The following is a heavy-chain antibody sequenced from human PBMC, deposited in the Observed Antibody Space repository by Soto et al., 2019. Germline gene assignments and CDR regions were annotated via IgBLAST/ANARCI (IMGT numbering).Heavy chain of an antibody. CDR3: ASRRGESYYGLDY. D-gene: IGHD1-26*01. V-gene: IGHV1-8*01. Sequence: QVQLLQSGAEVKKPGASVKISCKASGYNFNNYEINWVRQAPAQGLEWMGWMKGYSGDPLYAQNFQGRLTLTRDTSTKSAYLKWPSLAYEDTAIYLCASRRGESYYGLDYWGQGTLVTVSS. CDR1: GYNFNNYE. CDR2: MKGYSGDP. J-gene: IGHJ4*02.